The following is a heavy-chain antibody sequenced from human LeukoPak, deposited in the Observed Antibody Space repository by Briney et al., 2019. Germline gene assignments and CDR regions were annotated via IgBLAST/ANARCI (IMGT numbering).Heavy chain of an antibody. D-gene: IGHD1-26*01. CDR3: ARDTIVGATRGYFDY. V-gene: IGHV1-69*13. CDR2: IIPISGTT. J-gene: IGHJ4*02. CDR1: GGTFSSYA. Sequence: SVKVSCKASGGTFSSYAISWVRQAPGQGLEWMGGIIPISGTTNYTQKFQGRVTITADESTTTAYMELSGLRSEDTAVYYCARDTIVGATRGYFDYWGQGTLVTVSS.